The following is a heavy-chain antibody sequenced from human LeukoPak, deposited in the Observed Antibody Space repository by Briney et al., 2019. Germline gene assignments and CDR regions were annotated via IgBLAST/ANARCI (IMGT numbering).Heavy chain of an antibody. D-gene: IGHD3-22*01. V-gene: IGHV3-23*01. CDR1: GFTFDDYG. Sequence: GGSLRLSCAASGFTFDDYGMSWVRQAPGKGLEWVSAISGSGGSTYYADSVKGRFTISRDNSKNTLYLQMNSLRAEDTAVYYCAKEWEVDYYDSSGYYDYWGQGTLVTVSS. CDR2: ISGSGGST. J-gene: IGHJ4*02. CDR3: AKEWEVDYYDSSGYYDY.